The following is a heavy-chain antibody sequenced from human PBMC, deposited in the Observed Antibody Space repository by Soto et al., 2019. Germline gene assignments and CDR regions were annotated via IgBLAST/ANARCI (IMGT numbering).Heavy chain of an antibody. J-gene: IGHJ6*02. CDR3: VRDQRYDWNYYYGMAV. Sequence: SSETLSLTCTVSGGSISVGGYYWNWTRQHPGKGLEWIGFIYYSGSTYYNPSLKSRVIMSLDTSKNQFSLELSSVTAADTAVYYCVRDQRYDWNYYYGMAVWGQGTTVTVSS. V-gene: IGHV4-31*03. CDR2: IYYSGST. D-gene: IGHD1-20*01. CDR1: GGSISVGGYY.